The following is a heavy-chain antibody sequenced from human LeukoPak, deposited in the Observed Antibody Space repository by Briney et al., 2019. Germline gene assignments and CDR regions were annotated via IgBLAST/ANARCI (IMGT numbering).Heavy chain of an antibody. J-gene: IGHJ3*02. CDR2: IHHTGSN. D-gene: IGHD6-13*01. CDR3: ARARYTNSWYAVDI. Sequence: PSETLSLTCLVSSGSVSSYYWTWIRQPPGKGLEWIGYIHHTGSNNYSPSLKSRVTMYVDTSKNQLSLKLSSVTAADTAMYYCARARYTNSWYAVDIWGQGTMVTVSS. V-gene: IGHV4-59*08. CDR1: SGSVSSYY.